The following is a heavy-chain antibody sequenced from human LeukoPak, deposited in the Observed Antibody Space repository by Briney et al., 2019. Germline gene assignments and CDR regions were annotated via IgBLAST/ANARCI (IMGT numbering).Heavy chain of an antibody. CDR3: ARAVDSVVAFDI. J-gene: IGHJ3*02. CDR1: GYTFTSYG. Sequence: AASVKVSCKASGYTFTSYGISWVRQAPGQGLEWMGWISAYNGNTNYAQKLQGRVTMTTDTSTSTAYMELRSLRSDDTAVYYRARAVDSVVAFDIWGQGTMVTVSS. V-gene: IGHV1-18*01. D-gene: IGHD2-21*01. CDR2: ISAYNGNT.